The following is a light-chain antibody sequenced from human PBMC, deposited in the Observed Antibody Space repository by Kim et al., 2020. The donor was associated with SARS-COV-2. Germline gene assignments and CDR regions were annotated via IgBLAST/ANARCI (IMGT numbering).Light chain of an antibody. CDR3: QQYNSYPFT. J-gene: IGKJ3*01. V-gene: IGKV1-5*01. Sequence: ASVGDSITITWRASQSITTWLAWFQQKPGKAPNVLIYDASTLKSGAPSSFSGSGSGTEFTLTISSLQPDDVGTYYCQQYNSYPFTFGPGTKVDIK. CDR1: QSITTW. CDR2: DAS.